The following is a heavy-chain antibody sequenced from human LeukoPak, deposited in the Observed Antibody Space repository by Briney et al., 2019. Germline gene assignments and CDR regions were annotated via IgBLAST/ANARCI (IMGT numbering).Heavy chain of an antibody. CDR2: IYHSGST. CDR3: ARNPYGLLRYFDWTHAFDI. J-gene: IGHJ3*02. D-gene: IGHD3-9*01. V-gene: IGHV4-4*02. CDR1: GGSISSSNW. Sequence: PSETLSLTCAVSGGSISSSNWWSWVRQPPGKGLEWIGEIYHSGSTNYNPSLKSRVTISVDTSKNQFSLKLSSVTAADTAVYYCARNPYGLLRYFDWTHAFDIWGQGTMVTVSS.